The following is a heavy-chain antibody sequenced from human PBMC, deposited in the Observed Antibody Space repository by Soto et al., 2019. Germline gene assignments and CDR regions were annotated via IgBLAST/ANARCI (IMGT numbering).Heavy chain of an antibody. J-gene: IGHJ6*02. D-gene: IGHD2-2*01. CDR3: ANGYCSSTSCYVGYYGMDV. CDR1: GGTFSSYA. Sequence: QVQLVQSGAEVKKPGSSVKVSCKASGGTFSSYAISWVRQAPGQGLEWMGGIIPIFGTANYAQKFQGRVTITADVSTSTAYMELSSLRSEDTAVYYCANGYCSSTSCYVGYYGMDVWGQGTTVTVSS. CDR2: IIPIFGTA. V-gene: IGHV1-69*01.